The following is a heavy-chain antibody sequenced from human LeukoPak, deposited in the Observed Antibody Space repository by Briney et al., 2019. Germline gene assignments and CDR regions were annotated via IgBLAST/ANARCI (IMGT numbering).Heavy chain of an antibody. Sequence: SETLSPTCTVTGYSISSGYYWGWIRQPQGKGLEWIGSIYHSGSTYYNPSLKSRVTISVDTSKNQFSLKLSSVTAADTAVYYCAREAHYYGSGPGDYWGQGTLVTVSS. CDR1: GYSISSGYY. D-gene: IGHD3-10*01. J-gene: IGHJ4*02. CDR3: AREAHYYGSGPGDY. V-gene: IGHV4-38-2*02. CDR2: IYHSGST.